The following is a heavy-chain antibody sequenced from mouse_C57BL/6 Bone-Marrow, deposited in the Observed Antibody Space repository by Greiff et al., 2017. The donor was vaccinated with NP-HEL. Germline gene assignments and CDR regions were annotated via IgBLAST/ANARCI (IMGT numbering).Heavy chain of an antibody. CDR2: INPSTGGT. J-gene: IGHJ2*01. D-gene: IGHD2-1*01. V-gene: IGHV1-42*01. CDR3: ARWGWGNRDY. CDR1: GYSFTGYY. Sequence: VQLKESGPELVKPGASVKISCKASGYSFTGYYMNWVKQSPEKSLEWIGEINPSTGGTTYNQKFKAKATLTVDKSSSTAYMQLKSLTSEDSAVYYCARWGWGNRDYWGQGTTLTVSS.